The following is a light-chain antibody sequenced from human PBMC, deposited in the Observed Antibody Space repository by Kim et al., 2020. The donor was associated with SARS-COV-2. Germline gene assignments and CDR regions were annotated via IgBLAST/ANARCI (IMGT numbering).Light chain of an antibody. CDR3: QQQDHWPPYT. CDR2: GAA. V-gene: IGKV3D-15*01. CDR1: QSISSS. J-gene: IGKJ3*01. Sequence: SPGERATLSCRASQSISSSLVCYQQQAGHAPRLLIYGAATRATGSPARCSGSGSGTEFTITISSLQAEDDAIYYCQQQDHWPPYTFGPGTKVDIK.